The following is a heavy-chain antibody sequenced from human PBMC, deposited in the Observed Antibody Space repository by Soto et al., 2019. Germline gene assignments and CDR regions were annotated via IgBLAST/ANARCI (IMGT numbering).Heavy chain of an antibody. Sequence: PSETLSLTCAVSGGSISSGGYSWSWIRQPPGKGLEWIGYIYHSGSTYYNPSLKSRVTISVDRSKNQFSLKLSSVTAADTAVYYCARRDDCTNGICLTNYYDSWGQGVLVTVSS. V-gene: IGHV4-30-2*01. CDR2: IYHSGST. D-gene: IGHD2-8*01. CDR1: GGSISSGGYS. CDR3: ARRDDCTNGICLTNYYDS. J-gene: IGHJ4*02.